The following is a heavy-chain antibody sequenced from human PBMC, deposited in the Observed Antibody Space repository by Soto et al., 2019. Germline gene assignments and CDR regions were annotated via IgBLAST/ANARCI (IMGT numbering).Heavy chain of an antibody. D-gene: IGHD3-16*01. Sequence: QVQLVQSGAEVKKSGSSVKVSCKASGGTFNRFAISWVRQAPGQGLQWMGGIIPMFRSANYAQKFKGRVTITADESTNTVYMEMTRLRSDDTAVYYCAREGGHNYGLGRGHPFDPWGKGTLVTVSS. J-gene: IGHJ5*02. CDR1: GGTFNRFA. V-gene: IGHV1-69*01. CDR2: IIPMFRSA. CDR3: AREGGHNYGLGRGHPFDP.